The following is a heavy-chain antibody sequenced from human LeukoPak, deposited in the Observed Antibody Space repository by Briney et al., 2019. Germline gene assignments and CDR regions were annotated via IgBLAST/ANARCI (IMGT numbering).Heavy chain of an antibody. Sequence: SVKVSCKASGGTFSSYAISWVRQAPGQGLEWMGRIIPIFGTANYAQKFQGRVTITTDESTSTAYMELSSLRSEDTAVYYCARDEVSSNWHDDRRLDYWGQGTLVTVSS. CDR2: IIPIFGTA. V-gene: IGHV1-69*05. CDR3: ARDEVSSNWHDDRRLDY. D-gene: IGHD1-1*01. CDR1: GGTFSSYA. J-gene: IGHJ4*02.